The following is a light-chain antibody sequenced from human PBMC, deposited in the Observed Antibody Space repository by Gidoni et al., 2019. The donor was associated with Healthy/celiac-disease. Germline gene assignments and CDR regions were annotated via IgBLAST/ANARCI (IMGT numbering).Light chain of an antibody. CDR2: C. CDR3: QQYYSTPFT. J-gene: IGKJ3*01. CDR1: QSVLYSSNNKND. V-gene: IGKV4-1*01. Sequence: DIVMTQSPDALAVSLGERATINCKSSQSVLYSSNNKNDLAWYQQKPGQPPKLLIYCADFTLTISSLQAEDVAVYYCQQYYSTPFTFGPGTKVEIK.